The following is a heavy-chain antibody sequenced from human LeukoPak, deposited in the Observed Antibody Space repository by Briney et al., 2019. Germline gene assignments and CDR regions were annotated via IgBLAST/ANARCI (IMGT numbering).Heavy chain of an antibody. Sequence: GGSLRLSCAASGFTFSSYSMNWVRQAPGKGLEWVSSISSSSSYIYYADSVKGRFTISRDNAKNSLYLQMNSLRAEDTAVYYCARDVPYCSSTSRPFDYWGQGTLVTVSS. V-gene: IGHV3-21*01. CDR1: GFTFSSYS. CDR2: ISSSSSYI. CDR3: ARDVPYCSSTSRPFDY. D-gene: IGHD2-2*01. J-gene: IGHJ4*02.